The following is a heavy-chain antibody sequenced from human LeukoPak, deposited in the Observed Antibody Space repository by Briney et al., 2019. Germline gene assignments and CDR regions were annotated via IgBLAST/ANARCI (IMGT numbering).Heavy chain of an antibody. CDR2: ISANGANT. CDR3: AKDQGFSYYYLDY. D-gene: IGHD5-18*01. Sequence: GGSLRLSCVASGFTYNSHAMSWVRRAPGKGLEWVSGISANGANTYYTDSVRGRFTISRDNSKNTVYLRMSSLSAEDTAIYYCAKDQGFSYYYLDYWGQGILVTVSS. J-gene: IGHJ4*02. CDR1: GFTYNSHA. V-gene: IGHV3-23*01.